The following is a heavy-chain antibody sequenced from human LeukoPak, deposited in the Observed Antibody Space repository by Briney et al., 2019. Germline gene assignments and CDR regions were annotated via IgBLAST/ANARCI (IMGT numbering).Heavy chain of an antibody. D-gene: IGHD4-17*01. Sequence: GGSLRLSCAASGFTFSSYSMNWVRQAPGKGLEWVSYISSSSSTIYYADSVKGRFTISRDNAKNSLYLQMNSLRAEDTAVYYCARVPYGDLDYFDYWGQGTLVTVSS. V-gene: IGHV3-48*04. CDR1: GFTFSSYS. CDR3: ARVPYGDLDYFDY. CDR2: ISSSSSTI. J-gene: IGHJ4*02.